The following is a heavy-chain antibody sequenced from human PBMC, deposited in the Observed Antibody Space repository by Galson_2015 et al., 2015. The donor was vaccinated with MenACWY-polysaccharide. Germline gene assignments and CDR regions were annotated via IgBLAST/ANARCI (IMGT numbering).Heavy chain of an antibody. CDR1: GYTFTSYA. J-gene: IGHJ3*02. Sequence: SVKVSCKASGYTFTSYAMNWVRQAPGQGLEWMGWINTNTGNPPSAQGFTGRFVFSLDTSVSTAYLQISSLKAEDTAVYYCARATYIGPYDSSGTGAFEIWGQGTMVTVSS. CDR3: ARATYIGPYDSSGTGAFEI. D-gene: IGHD3-22*01. CDR2: INTNTGNP. V-gene: IGHV7-4-1*02.